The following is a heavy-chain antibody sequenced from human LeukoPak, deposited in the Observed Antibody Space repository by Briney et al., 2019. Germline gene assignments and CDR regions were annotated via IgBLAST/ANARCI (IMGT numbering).Heavy chain of an antibody. CDR2: IYTTGGTSGST. Sequence: SQTLSLTCTVSGVSISTGNYYWSWIRQPAGKGLEYIGRIYTTGGTSGSTYYNPTLKSRVTISVDTSKIQFSLKLSSVTAADTAVYYCAWGDSSGYPFDPWGQGTLVTVSS. D-gene: IGHD3-22*01. J-gene: IGHJ5*02. V-gene: IGHV4-61*02. CDR3: AWGDSSGYPFDP. CDR1: GVSISTGNYY.